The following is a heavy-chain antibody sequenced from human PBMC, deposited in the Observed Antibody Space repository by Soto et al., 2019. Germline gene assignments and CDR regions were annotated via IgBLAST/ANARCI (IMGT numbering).Heavy chain of an antibody. CDR2: IYYSGST. J-gene: IGHJ4*02. Sequence: PSETLSLTCTVSGGSISSGGYYWSWIRQHPGKGLEWIGYIYYSGSTYYNPSLKSRVTISVDTSKNQFSLKLTSVTAADTAVYYCARMRPLADLATKYYLDYWGQGALVTVSS. V-gene: IGHV4-31*03. CDR3: ARMRPLADLATKYYLDY. CDR1: GGSISSGGYY.